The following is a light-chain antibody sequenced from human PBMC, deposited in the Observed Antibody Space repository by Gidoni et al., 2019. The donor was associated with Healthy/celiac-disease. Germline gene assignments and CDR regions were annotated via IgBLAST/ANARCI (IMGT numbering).Light chain of an antibody. J-gene: IGKJ2*01. CDR3: QQYGSSPPYT. CDR2: GAS. CDR1: QSGSSSY. V-gene: IGKV3-20*01. Sequence: DIVLPPSPGTLSLSPGETATLSCRGSQSGSSSYLDWYQQKPGQAPRLLIYGASSRATGIPDRFSSSGSGTDVSLTISRLEPEDFAVYYCQQYGSSPPYTFGQGTKLEIK.